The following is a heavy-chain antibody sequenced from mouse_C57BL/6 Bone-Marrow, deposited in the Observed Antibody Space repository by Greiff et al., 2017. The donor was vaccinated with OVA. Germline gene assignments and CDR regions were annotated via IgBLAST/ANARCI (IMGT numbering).Heavy chain of an antibody. Sequence: LVESGPELVKPGASVKISCKASGYAFSSSWMNWVKQRPGQGLEWIGRIYPGDGGTNYNGKFKGKATLTADKSSSTAYMQLSSLTSADSAVYFWARRVYYGRSDFYARDYWGQGTPVTVSA. J-gene: IGHJ4*01. CDR1: GYAFSSSW. D-gene: IGHD1-1*01. CDR2: IYPGDGGT. V-gene: IGHV1-82*01. CDR3: ARRVYYGRSDFYARDY.